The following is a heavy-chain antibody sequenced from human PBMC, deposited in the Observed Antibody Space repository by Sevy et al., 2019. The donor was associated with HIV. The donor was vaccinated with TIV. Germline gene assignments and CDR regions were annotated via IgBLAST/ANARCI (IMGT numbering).Heavy chain of an antibody. Sequence: GGSLRLSCAASGFTFSSYSMNWVRQAPGKGLEWVSSISSSSSYIYYADSVKGRFTMSRDNAKNSLYLQMNSLRAEETAVYYCALSRYDFWSGYPYYFDYWGQGTLVTVSS. J-gene: IGHJ4*02. CDR1: GFTFSSYS. CDR3: ALSRYDFWSGYPYYFDY. D-gene: IGHD3-3*01. V-gene: IGHV3-21*01. CDR2: ISSSSSYI.